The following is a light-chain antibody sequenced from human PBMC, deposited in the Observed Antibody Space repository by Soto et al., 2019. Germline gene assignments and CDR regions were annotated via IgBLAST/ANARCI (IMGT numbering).Light chain of an antibody. CDR2: DAS. CDR3: QPYNNWPLT. J-gene: IGKJ4*01. V-gene: IGKV3-15*01. CDR1: QSVSSN. Sequence: EIVMTQSPATLSVSPGESATLSCRASQSVSSNLAWHQQKPGQAPRILMYDASTRATGISARFSGSGSGTEFTLTISSLQSEDFAVYYCQPYNNWPLTFGGGTKVESK.